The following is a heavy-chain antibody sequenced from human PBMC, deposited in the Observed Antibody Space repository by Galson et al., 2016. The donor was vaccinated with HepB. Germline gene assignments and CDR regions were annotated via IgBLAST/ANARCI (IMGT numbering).Heavy chain of an antibody. V-gene: IGHV3-23*01. Sequence: SLRLSCAASEFTFSNYAMSWVRQAPGKGLEWVSSTDITGSGTHYADSVKGRFTISRDNSKNTLYLQMNYLRAEDTALYYCAKGSSSSHYDAFDIWGQGTMVTVSS. CDR1: EFTFSNYA. J-gene: IGHJ3*02. CDR2: TDITGSGT. D-gene: IGHD6-6*01. CDR3: AKGSSSSHYDAFDI.